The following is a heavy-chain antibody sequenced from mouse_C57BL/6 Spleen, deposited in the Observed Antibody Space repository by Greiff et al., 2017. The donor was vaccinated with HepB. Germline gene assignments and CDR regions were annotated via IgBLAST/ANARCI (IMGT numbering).Heavy chain of an antibody. CDR1: GYAFSSSW. CDR2: IYPGDGDT. Sequence: VKLQESGPELVKPGASVKISCKASGYAFSSSWMNWVKQRPGKGLEWIGRIYPGDGDTNYNGKFKGKATLTADKSSSTAYMQLSSLTSEDSAVYFCARGGYYGSFLDYWGQGTTLTVSS. J-gene: IGHJ2*01. CDR3: ARGGYYGSFLDY. V-gene: IGHV1-82*01. D-gene: IGHD1-1*01.